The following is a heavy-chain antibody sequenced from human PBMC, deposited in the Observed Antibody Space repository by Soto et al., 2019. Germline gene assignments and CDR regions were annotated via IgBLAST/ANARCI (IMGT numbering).Heavy chain of an antibody. CDR3: ARTSQGYGSGSFDSGIMDV. CDR1: GYTFTGYY. V-gene: IGHV1-2*04. D-gene: IGHD3-10*01. Sequence: ASVKVSCKASGYTFTGYYMHWVRQAPGQGLEWMGWINPNSGGTNYAQKFQGWVTMTRDTSISTAYMELSRLRSDDTAVYYCARTSQGYGSGSFDSGIMDVWGKGTTVTVSS. CDR2: INPNSGGT. J-gene: IGHJ6*03.